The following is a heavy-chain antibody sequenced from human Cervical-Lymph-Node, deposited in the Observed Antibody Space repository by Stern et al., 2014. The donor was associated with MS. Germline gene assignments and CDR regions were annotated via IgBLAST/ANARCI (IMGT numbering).Heavy chain of an antibody. Sequence: QVQLVQSGADVKKPGASVKVSCKASGYTFTGYYIHWVRQAPGQGLEWVGRISPSSGGTNYAQKFQGRVTMTGDTSINPVYMELTRLTSDDTAVYYCARDLVPASYYFDYWGQGTLVTVSS. CDR1: GYTFTGYY. V-gene: IGHV1-2*06. D-gene: IGHD2-2*01. CDR2: ISPSSGGT. J-gene: IGHJ4*02. CDR3: ARDLVPASYYFDY.